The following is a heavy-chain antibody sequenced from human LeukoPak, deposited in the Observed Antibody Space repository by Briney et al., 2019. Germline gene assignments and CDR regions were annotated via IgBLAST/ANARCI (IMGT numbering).Heavy chain of an antibody. J-gene: IGHJ4*02. V-gene: IGHV3-23*01. CDR1: GFTFSTYA. CDR2: ISRSGDST. D-gene: IGHD6-13*01. CDR3: ARETRDSSWSRSFDY. Sequence: GGSLRLSCAASGFTFSTYAMSWVRQAPGKGLEWVSAISRSGDSTYYADSVKGRFTISRDNSKNTLYLQMNSLRDEDTAVYYCARETRDSSWSRSFDYWGQGTLVTVSS.